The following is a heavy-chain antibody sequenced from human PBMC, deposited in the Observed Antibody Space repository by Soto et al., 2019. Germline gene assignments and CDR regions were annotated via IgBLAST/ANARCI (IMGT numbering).Heavy chain of an antibody. V-gene: IGHV1-69*04. J-gene: IGHJ5*02. CDR2: IIPILGIA. CDR3: ARDLEVPAAIGVDWFDP. CDR1: GGTFSSYT. Sequence: GASVKVSCKASGGTFSSYTISWVRQAPGQGLEWMGRIIPILGIANYAQKFQGRVTITADKSTSTAYMELSSLRSEDTAVYYCARDLEVPAAIGVDWFDPWGQGTLVTVSS. D-gene: IGHD2-2*01.